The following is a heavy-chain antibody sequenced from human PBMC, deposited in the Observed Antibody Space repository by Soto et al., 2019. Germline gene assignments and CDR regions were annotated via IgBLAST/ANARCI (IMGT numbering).Heavy chain of an antibody. V-gene: IGHV1-3*01. CDR3: ARGGLITIFGVVQPDYGMDV. Sequence: ASVKVSCKASGYTFTSYAMHWLRQAPGQRLEWMGWINAGNGNTKYSQKFQGRVTITRDTSASTAYMELSSLRSEDTAVYYCARGGLITIFGVVQPDYGMDVWGQGTTVTVSS. CDR1: GYTFTSYA. D-gene: IGHD3-3*01. CDR2: INAGNGNT. J-gene: IGHJ6*02.